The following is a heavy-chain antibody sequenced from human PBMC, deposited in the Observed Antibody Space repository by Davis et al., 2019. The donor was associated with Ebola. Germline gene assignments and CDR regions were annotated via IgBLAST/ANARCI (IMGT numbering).Heavy chain of an antibody. J-gene: IGHJ4*02. D-gene: IGHD6-19*01. Sequence: RGSLTLSCEPSGIIFTTYVMSCVRQAPGKGLEWVANINQDGSEKYYVDSVKGRFTISRDNANNSLYLQMNSLRAEDTAVYYFSRGGGLGLVSRTFDYWGQGTLVTVSS. CDR3: SRGGGLGLVSRTFDY. CDR1: GIIFTTYV. CDR2: INQDGSEK. V-gene: IGHV3-7*03.